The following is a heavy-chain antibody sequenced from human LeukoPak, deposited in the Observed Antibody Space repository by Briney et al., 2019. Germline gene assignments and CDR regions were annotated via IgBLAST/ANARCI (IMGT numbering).Heavy chain of an antibody. V-gene: IGHV4-59*01. CDR2: IYYSGST. J-gene: IGHJ4*02. CDR3: ARSSGKLVIDY. Sequence: PSETLSLTCTVSGGSISSYYWSWIRQPPGKGLEWIGYIYYSGSTNYNPSLKSRVTISVDTSKNQFSLKLSSVTAADTAVYYCARSSGKLVIDYWGQGTLVTVSS. CDR1: GGSISSYY. D-gene: IGHD3-9*01.